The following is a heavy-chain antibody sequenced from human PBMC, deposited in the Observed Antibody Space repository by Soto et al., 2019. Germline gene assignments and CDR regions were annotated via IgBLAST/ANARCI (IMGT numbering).Heavy chain of an antibody. V-gene: IGHV4-39*01. J-gene: IGHJ6*02. CDR2: IYYSGST. CDR3: ARRLYYDSSGFEGGGMDV. Sequence: PSETLSLTFTVSGGSISSSSYYWGWIRQPPGKGLEWIGSIYYSGSTYYNPSLKSRVTISVDTSKNQFSLKLSSVTAADTAVYYCARRLYYDSSGFEGGGMDVWGQETTVTVSS. CDR1: GGSISSSSYY. D-gene: IGHD3-22*01.